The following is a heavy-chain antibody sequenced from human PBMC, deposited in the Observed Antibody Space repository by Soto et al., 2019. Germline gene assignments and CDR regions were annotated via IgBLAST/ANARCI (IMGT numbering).Heavy chain of an antibody. V-gene: IGHV1-2*02. CDR1: GYTFTGYY. CDR3: ARERYQVISDGMDV. CDR2: INPQTGGT. Sequence: ASVKVSCKASGYTFTGYYIHWAREAPGQGLEWMGWINPQTGGTSYAQKFQGRVTLSRDTSINPAYLEVSRLRFDDAAVYFCARERYQVISDGMDVWGQGTTVTVSS. D-gene: IGHD2-2*01. J-gene: IGHJ6*02.